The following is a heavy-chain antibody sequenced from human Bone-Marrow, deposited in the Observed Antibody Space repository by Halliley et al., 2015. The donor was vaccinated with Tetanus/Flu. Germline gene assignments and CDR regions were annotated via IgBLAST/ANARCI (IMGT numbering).Heavy chain of an antibody. CDR2: IIKTGST. CDR1: GGSLSGNY. J-gene: IGHJ6*02. CDR3: MRAQGPYFNGMDV. Sequence: TLSLTCAVNGGSLSGNYWSWIRQPPGKGLEWIGEIIKTGSTDYNPSLKGRVTMSVGTSKNQLSLNLRSVTAADSAVYYCMRAQGPYFNGMDVWGQGTTVTVSS. V-gene: IGHV4-34*12.